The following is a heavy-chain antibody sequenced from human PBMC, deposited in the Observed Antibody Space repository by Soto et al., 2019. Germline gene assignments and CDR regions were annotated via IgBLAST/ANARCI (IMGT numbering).Heavy chain of an antibody. Sequence: SETLSLTCTVSGGSISSSSYYWGWIRQPPGKGLEWIGSIYYSGSTYYNPSLKSRVTISVDTSKNQFSLKLSSVTAADTAVYYCARHASARYGGNWFDPWGQGILVTVSS. J-gene: IGHJ5*02. CDR2: IYYSGST. CDR3: ARHASARYGGNWFDP. V-gene: IGHV4-39*01. CDR1: GGSISSSSYY. D-gene: IGHD3-16*01.